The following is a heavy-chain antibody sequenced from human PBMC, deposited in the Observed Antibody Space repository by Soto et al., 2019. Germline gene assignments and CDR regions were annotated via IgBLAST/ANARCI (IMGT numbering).Heavy chain of an antibody. Sequence: GWSLRLSCAASEFTFSSYAMHWVRHAPGRGLEWVALISFDGKNEYYADSVKGRFTIARDNSRNMVYLEMNGLRPDDTATYFYARPIPRRSSHYGMDDWGHGNTVTGS. V-gene: IGHV3-30*04. CDR2: ISFDGKNE. J-gene: IGHJ6*01. CDR1: EFTFSSYA. CDR3: ARPIPRRSSHYGMDD. D-gene: IGHD1-26*01.